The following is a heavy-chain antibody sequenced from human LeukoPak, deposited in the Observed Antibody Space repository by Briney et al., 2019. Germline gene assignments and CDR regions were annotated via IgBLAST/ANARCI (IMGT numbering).Heavy chain of an antibody. D-gene: IGHD6-6*01. V-gene: IGHV5-51*01. J-gene: IGHJ4*02. CDR3: AKVGYSSSSDY. Sequence: GESLKISCKGSGYSFTNYWIGWVRQMSGKGLEWMGIIYPGDSDTRYSPSFQGQVTISADKSISTAYLQWSSLKVSDTAMYYCAKVGYSSSSDYWGQGTLVTVSS. CDR2: IYPGDSDT. CDR1: GYSFTNYW.